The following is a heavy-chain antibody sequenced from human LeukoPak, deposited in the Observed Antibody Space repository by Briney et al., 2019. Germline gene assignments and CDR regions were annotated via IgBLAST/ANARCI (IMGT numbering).Heavy chain of an antibody. Sequence: ASVEVSCKAAGYTFTGYYMHWVRQAPGQGLEWMGWLNPNSGGTNYAQKFQGRVTMTRDTSISTAYREQSRLRSDDTAVYYCAADCSGGSCYGYFDYWGQGTLVTVSS. V-gene: IGHV1-2*02. CDR1: GYTFTGYY. CDR2: LNPNSGGT. D-gene: IGHD2-15*01. CDR3: AADCSGGSCYGYFDY. J-gene: IGHJ4*02.